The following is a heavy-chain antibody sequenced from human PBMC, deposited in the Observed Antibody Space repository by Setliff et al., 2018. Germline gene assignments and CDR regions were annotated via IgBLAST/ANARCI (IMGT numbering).Heavy chain of an antibody. Sequence: VASVKVSCKASGGTFSSYAISWVRQAPGQGLEWMGGIIPIFGTANYAQKLQGRVTMTTDTSTSTAYMELRSLRSDDTAVYYCASGAAAGTFDYWGQGTLVTVSS. V-gene: IGHV1-69*05. J-gene: IGHJ4*02. D-gene: IGHD6-13*01. CDR2: IIPIFGTA. CDR3: ASGAAAGTFDY. CDR1: GGTFSSYA.